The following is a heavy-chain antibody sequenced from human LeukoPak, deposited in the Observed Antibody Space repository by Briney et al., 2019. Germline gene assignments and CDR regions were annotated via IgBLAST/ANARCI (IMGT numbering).Heavy chain of an antibody. CDR2: ISAYNGNT. CDR1: GYTFTSYG. D-gene: IGHD3-3*01. J-gene: IGHJ4*02. V-gene: IGHV1-18*01. CDR3: ARESLRFLEWFSPAY. Sequence: ASVKVPCKASGYTFTSYGISWVRQAPGQGLEWMGWISAYNGNTNYAQKLQGRVAMTTDTSTSTAYMELRSLRSDDTAVYYCARESLRFLEWFSPAYWGQGTLVTVSS.